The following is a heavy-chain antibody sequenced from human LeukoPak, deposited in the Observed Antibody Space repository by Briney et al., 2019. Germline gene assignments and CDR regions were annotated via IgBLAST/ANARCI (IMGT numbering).Heavy chain of an antibody. Sequence: ASVRVSCKASGYTISGYYMHWVRQAPGQGLEWMGWINANNDGSDYAEKVQGRVTITRDTSINTAYMELSRLRSDDTAVYYCARKRGVGVDTNAFDMWGQGTMVTVSS. CDR3: ARKRGVGVDTNAFDM. V-gene: IGHV1-2*02. CDR1: GYTISGYY. J-gene: IGHJ3*02. D-gene: IGHD3-3*01. CDR2: INANNDGS.